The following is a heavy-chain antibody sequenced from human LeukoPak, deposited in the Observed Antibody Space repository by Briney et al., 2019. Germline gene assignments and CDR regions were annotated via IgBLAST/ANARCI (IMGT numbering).Heavy chain of an antibody. CDR1: GYSENFYG. J-gene: IGHJ4*02. CDR3: AREGYSGYDKDY. D-gene: IGHD5-12*01. Sequence: GASVKVSCKTSGYSENFYGITWVRQVAGQGLEWMGWISARHGQTEYAPNSQDRVTMTTDTSTSTAYMELRSLRSDDTAVYYCAREGYSGYDKDYWGQGTLVTVSS. CDR2: ISARHGQT. V-gene: IGHV1-18*01.